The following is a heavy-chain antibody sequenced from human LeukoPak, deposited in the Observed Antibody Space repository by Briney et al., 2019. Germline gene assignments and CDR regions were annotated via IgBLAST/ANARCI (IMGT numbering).Heavy chain of an antibody. V-gene: IGHV3-23*01. J-gene: IGHJ4*02. CDR3: AKKLPKAPLLPQKPGPFDY. CDR2: ISGSGGST. CDR1: GFTFSSYA. D-gene: IGHD1-14*01. Sequence: PGGSLRLSCAASGFTFSSYAMSWVRQAPGKGLEWVSAISGSGGSTYYADSVKGRFTISRDNSKNTLYLQMNSLRAEDTAVYYCAKKLPKAPLLPQKPGPFDYWGQGTLVTVPS.